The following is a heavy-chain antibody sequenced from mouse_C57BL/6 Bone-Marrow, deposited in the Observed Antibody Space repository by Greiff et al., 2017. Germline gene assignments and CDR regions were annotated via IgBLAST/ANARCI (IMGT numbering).Heavy chain of an antibody. D-gene: IGHD1-1*01. V-gene: IGHV14-2*01. J-gene: IGHJ2*01. CDR1: GFNIKDYY. CDR2: IDPEDGET. CDR3: TRSLIYYGTNY. Sequence: DVQLQESGAELVKPGASVKLSCTASGFNIKDYYIHWVKQRTEQGLEWIGRIDPEDGETNYAPKFQDKATITADTSSNSAYLQLSSLTSEDTDVYYCTRSLIYYGTNYWGQGTTLTVSS.